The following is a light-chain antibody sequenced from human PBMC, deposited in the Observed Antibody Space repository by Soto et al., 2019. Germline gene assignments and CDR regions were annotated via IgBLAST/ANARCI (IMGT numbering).Light chain of an antibody. V-gene: IGLV2-14*01. CDR3: SSYTARSTWV. J-gene: IGLJ3*02. CDR1: SSDVGGYNY. Sequence: QSALTQPASVSGSPGQSITISCTGTSSDVGGYNYVSWYQQHPGTSPKLMIYEVSNRPSGVSNRFSGSKSGNTASLIISGLQAEDEGDYYCSSYTARSTWVFGGGTKLIVL. CDR2: EVS.